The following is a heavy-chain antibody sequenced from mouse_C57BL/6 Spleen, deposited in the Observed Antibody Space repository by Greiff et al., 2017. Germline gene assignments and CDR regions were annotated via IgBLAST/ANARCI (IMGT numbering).Heavy chain of an antibody. CDR1: GYTFTDYE. CDR3: TRMIYSNYEEYTAIDY. Sequence: VQLQQSGAELVRPGASVTLSCKASGYTFTDYEMHWVKQTPVHGLEWIGAIDPETGGTAYNQKFKGKAILTADKSSSTAYMELRSLTSEDSVVYYSTRMIYSNYEEYTAIDYWGQGTSLTVSS. CDR2: IDPETGGT. J-gene: IGHJ4*01. D-gene: IGHD2-5*01. V-gene: IGHV1-15*01.